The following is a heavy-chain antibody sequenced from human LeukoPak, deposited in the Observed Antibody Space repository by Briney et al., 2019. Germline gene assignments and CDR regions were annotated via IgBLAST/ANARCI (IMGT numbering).Heavy chain of an antibody. CDR2: IIPIFGTA. J-gene: IGHJ4*02. CDR3: ARRGYSWGNYYFDY. CDR1: GYTLRSYG. Sequence: ASVKVSCKASGYTLRSYGISWVRQAPGQGLEWMGGIIPIFGTANYAQKFQGRVTITADESTSTAYMELSSLRSEDTAVYYCARRGYSWGNYYFDYWGQGTLVTVSS. V-gene: IGHV1-69*13. D-gene: IGHD3-22*01.